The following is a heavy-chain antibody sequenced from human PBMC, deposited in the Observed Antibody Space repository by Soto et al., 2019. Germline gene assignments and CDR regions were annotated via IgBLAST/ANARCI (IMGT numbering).Heavy chain of an antibody. CDR2: ISYDGSNK. D-gene: IGHD6-6*01. V-gene: IGHV3-30*18. J-gene: IGHJ5*02. CDR3: AKDRVRGSSSFNNLFDP. CDR1: GFTFSSYG. Sequence: PGGSLRLSCAASGFTFSSYGMHWVRQAPGKGLEWVAVISYDGSNKYYADSVEGRFTISRDNSKNTLYLQMNSLRAEDTAVYYCAKDRVRGSSSFNNLFDPWGQGTLVIVSS.